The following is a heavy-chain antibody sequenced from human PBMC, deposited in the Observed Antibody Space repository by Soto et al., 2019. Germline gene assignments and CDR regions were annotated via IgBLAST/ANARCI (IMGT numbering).Heavy chain of an antibody. J-gene: IGHJ5*02. CDR2: IKQDGSAM. CDR1: GFIFSSYW. D-gene: IGHD6-19*01. CDR3: AAWITSGWSA. Sequence: DVQLVESGGGLVQPGGSLRLSCVGSGFIFSSYWMNWVRQAPGKGLEWVANIKQDGSAMYYVDSVKGGFTISRDNAKNSLYLQMNSLRVEDTAVYFCAAWITSGWSAWRPGTLVTVSS. V-gene: IGHV3-7*05.